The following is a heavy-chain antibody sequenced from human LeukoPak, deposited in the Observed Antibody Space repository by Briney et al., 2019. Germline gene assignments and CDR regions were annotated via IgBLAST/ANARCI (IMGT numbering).Heavy chain of an antibody. Sequence: SETLSLTCAVYGGSFSGYYWSWIRQPPGKGLEWIGEINHSGSTNYNPSLKSRVTISVDTSKNQFSLKLSSVTVADTAVYYCARGARNYYGSGSYYTRSYYFDYWGQGTLVTVSS. CDR3: ARGARNYYGSGSYYTRSYYFDY. J-gene: IGHJ4*02. CDR1: GGSFSGYY. D-gene: IGHD3-10*01. V-gene: IGHV4-34*01. CDR2: INHSGST.